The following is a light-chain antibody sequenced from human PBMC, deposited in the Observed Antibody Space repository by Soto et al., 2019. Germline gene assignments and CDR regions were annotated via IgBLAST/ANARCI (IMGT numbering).Light chain of an antibody. CDR2: EVS. J-gene: IGLJ1*01. CDR3: SSYTSSSTL. CDR1: SSDVGGYNY. Sequence: QSVLTQPASVSGSPGQSITISFTGTSSDVGGYNYVSWYQQHPGKAPKLMIYEVSNRPSGVSNRFSGSKSGNTASLTISGLQAEDEADYYCSSYTSSSTLFGTGTKV. V-gene: IGLV2-14*01.